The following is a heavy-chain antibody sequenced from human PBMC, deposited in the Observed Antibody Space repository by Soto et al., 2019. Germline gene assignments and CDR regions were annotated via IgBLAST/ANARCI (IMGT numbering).Heavy chain of an antibody. CDR2: IDPSDSYT. CDR1: GYSFTSYW. Sequence: SLKISCKGSGYSFTSYWISWVRQMPGKGLEWMGRIDPSDSYTNYSPSFQGHVTISADKSISTAYLQWSSLKASDTAMYYCARTGRSIAVAGTVDYWGQGTLVTVSS. CDR3: ARTGRSIAVAGTVDY. D-gene: IGHD6-19*01. J-gene: IGHJ4*02. V-gene: IGHV5-10-1*01.